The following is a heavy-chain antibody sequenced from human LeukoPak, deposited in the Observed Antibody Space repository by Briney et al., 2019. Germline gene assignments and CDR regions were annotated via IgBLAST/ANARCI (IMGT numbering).Heavy chain of an antibody. D-gene: IGHD4-17*01. CDR3: ARDPPYGDYDFDY. Sequence: GESLRLSCAASGFTFSDYSMNWVRQAPGKGLEWVSSISSSSSYIFYADSVRGRFSISRDNAKNSLYLQMNSLRAEDTAVYYCARDPPYGDYDFDYWGQGTLVTVSS. CDR2: ISSSSSYI. CDR1: GFTFSDYS. V-gene: IGHV3-21*01. J-gene: IGHJ4*02.